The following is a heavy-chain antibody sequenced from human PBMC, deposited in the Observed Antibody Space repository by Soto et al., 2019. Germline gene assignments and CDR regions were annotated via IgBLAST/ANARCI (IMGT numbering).Heavy chain of an antibody. V-gene: IGHV1-18*04. CDR3: ARDLVGIVVVTAIFQSDYYYGMDV. CDR2: ISAYNGNT. D-gene: IGHD2-21*02. CDR1: GYTFTSYG. Sequence: AASVKVSCKASGYTFTSYGISWVRQAPGQGLEWMGWISAYNGNTNYAQKLQGRVTMTTDTSTSTAYMELRSLRSDDTAVYYCARDLVGIVVVTAIFQSDYYYGMDVWGQGTTVTVSS. J-gene: IGHJ6*02.